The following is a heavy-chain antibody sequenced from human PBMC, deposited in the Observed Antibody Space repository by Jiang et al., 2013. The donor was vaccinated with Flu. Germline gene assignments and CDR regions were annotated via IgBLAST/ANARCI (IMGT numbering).Heavy chain of an antibody. D-gene: IGHD6-19*01. CDR1: GYTFTGYY. CDR2: IRPKSGGT. Sequence: SCKASGYTFTGYYLHWVRQAPGQGLEWVGWIRPKSGGTKYAQKFQGWVTMTRDTAISTAYMELSRLKSDDTALYYCTRGASVSSTGWYRRWFDPWGQGTLVTVSS. V-gene: IGHV1-2*04. CDR3: TRGASVSSTGWYRRWFDP. J-gene: IGHJ5*02.